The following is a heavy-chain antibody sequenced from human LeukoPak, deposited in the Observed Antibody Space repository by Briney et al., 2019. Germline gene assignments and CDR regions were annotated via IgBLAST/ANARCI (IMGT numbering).Heavy chain of an antibody. CDR1: GFAFSSNW. D-gene: IGHD3-10*01. Sequence: GGSLRLSCAASGFAFSSNWMHWVRQTPGKGLVWVSRINSGGSGTSYADSVEGRFTISRDTAMNTLYLQMNSLRVEDTADYYCTRGRGSYGWFDPWGQGTQVTVSS. CDR3: TRGRGSYGWFDP. CDR2: INSGGSGT. V-gene: IGHV3-74*01. J-gene: IGHJ5*02.